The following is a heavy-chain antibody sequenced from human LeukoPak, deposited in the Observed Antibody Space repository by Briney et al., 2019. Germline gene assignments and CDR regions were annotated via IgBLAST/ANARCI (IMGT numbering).Heavy chain of an antibody. D-gene: IGHD6-19*01. CDR1: GFTFSSYE. Sequence: QTGGSLRLSCAASGFTFSSYEMNWVRQAPGKGLEWVSYISSSGSSIYYADSVKGRFTTSRDNAKNSLYLQMNSLRAEDTAVYYCATGYSSGWYENSDPWGQGTLVTVSS. CDR3: ATGYSSGWYENSDP. V-gene: IGHV3-48*03. J-gene: IGHJ5*02. CDR2: ISSSGSSI.